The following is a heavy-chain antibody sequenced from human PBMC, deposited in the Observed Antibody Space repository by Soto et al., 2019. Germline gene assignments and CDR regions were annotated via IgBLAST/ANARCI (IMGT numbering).Heavy chain of an antibody. CDR2: IVVGSGNT. V-gene: IGHV1-58*01. D-gene: IGHD6-6*01. J-gene: IGHJ4*02. CDR3: AAGIAARPGTFNY. CDR1: GFTFTSSA. Sequence: QMQLVQSGPEVKKPGTSVKVSCKASGFTFTSSAVQWVRQARGQRLEWIGWIVVGSGNTNYAQKFQEGVTITRDMSTSTAYMELSSLRSEDTAVYYCAAGIAARPGTFNYWGQGTLVTVSS.